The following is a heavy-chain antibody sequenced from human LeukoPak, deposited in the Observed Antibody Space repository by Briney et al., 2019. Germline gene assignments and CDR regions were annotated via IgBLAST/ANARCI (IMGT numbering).Heavy chain of an antibody. CDR3: ARARDLLDHFYSMDV. J-gene: IGHJ6*03. CDR2: TNWNGDST. V-gene: IGHV3-20*04. D-gene: IGHD1-26*01. CDR1: GFTFDDYG. Sequence: PGGSLRLSCAASGFTFDDYGMSWVRQAPGKGLEWVSGTNWNGDSTGYADSVKGRFTISRDNAKNSLYLQMNSLRAEDTAFYYCARARDLLDHFYSMDVWGKGTTVTVSS.